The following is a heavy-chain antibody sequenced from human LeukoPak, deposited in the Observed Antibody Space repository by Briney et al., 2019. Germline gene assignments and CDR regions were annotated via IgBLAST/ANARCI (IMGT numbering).Heavy chain of an antibody. J-gene: IGHJ4*02. Sequence: SETLSLTCAVYGGSFSGYYWSWIRQPPGKGLEWIGEINHSGSTNYNPSLKGRVTISVDTSKNQFSLKLSSVTAADTAVYYCAREGYDSLWGQGTLVTVSS. CDR3: AREGYDSL. CDR1: GGSFSGYY. D-gene: IGHD3-3*01. V-gene: IGHV4-34*01. CDR2: INHSGST.